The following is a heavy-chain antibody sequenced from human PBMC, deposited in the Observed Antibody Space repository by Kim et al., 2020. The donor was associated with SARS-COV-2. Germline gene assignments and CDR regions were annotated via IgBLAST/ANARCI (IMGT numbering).Heavy chain of an antibody. Sequence: GRTYYTPSLQSRVTISVDTSKNQFSLKLSSVTAAYTAVYYCALTTRAFDIWGQGTMVTVSS. V-gene: IGHV4-39*07. D-gene: IGHD4-17*01. J-gene: IGHJ3*02. CDR2: GRT. CDR3: ALTTRAFDI.